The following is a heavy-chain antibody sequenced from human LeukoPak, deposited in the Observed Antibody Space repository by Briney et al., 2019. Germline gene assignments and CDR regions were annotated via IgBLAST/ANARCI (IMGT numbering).Heavy chain of an antibody. Sequence: PGGSLRLSCAASGFTFSGSAMHWVRQASGKGLEWVGRIRSKANSYATAYAASVKGRFTISRDDSKNTAYLQMNSLRAEDTAVYYCARGSSSALDAFDIWGQGTMVTVSS. CDR1: GFTFSGSA. V-gene: IGHV3-73*01. D-gene: IGHD6-13*01. J-gene: IGHJ3*02. CDR3: ARGSSSALDAFDI. CDR2: IRSKANSYAT.